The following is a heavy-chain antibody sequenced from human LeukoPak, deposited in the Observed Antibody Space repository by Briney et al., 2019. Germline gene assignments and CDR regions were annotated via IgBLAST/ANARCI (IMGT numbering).Heavy chain of an antibody. Sequence: ASLKLACKASGGTLSSYAISWVRKTPGQGLEWIRRITPIFRTANYAQKFQGRVTITADESTSTAYTELSSLRSEDTAVYYCARDSTPSEYQLLWLHSSGWSAWGQGTLVTVSS. J-gene: IGHJ5*02. D-gene: IGHD2-2*01. CDR2: ITPIFRTA. CDR1: GGTLSSYA. CDR3: ARDSTPSEYQLLWLHSSGWSA. V-gene: IGHV1-69*13.